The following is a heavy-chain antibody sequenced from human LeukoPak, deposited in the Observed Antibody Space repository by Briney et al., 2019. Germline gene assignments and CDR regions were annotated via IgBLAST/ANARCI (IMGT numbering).Heavy chain of an antibody. CDR1: GFTFSSYG. J-gene: IGHJ5*02. CDR3: AKDPYRVIVATGNYLDP. D-gene: IGHD2-21*01. Sequence: PGTSLRLSCATSGFTFSSYGMHWVRQVPGKGLEGVAVISNDGSNIQYGDSAKGRFTISRDTSKNTVFLHINSLRSEDTAVYYCAKDPYRVIVATGNYLDPWGQGTLVTVSS. V-gene: IGHV3-30*18. CDR2: ISNDGSNI.